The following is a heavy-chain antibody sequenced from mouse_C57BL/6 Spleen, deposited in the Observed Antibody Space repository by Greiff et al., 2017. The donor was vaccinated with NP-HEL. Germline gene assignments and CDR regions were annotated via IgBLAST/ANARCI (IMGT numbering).Heavy chain of an antibody. Sequence: VQLQQPGAELVMPGASVKLSCKASGYTFTSYWMHWVKQRPGQGLEWIGEIDPSDSYTNYNQKFKGKSTLTVDKSSSTAYMQLSSLTSEDSAVYYCAIGAYGSSYEFAYWGQGTLVTVSA. V-gene: IGHV1-69*01. CDR2: IDPSDSYT. CDR1: GYTFTSYW. D-gene: IGHD1-1*01. J-gene: IGHJ3*01. CDR3: AIGAYGSSYEFAY.